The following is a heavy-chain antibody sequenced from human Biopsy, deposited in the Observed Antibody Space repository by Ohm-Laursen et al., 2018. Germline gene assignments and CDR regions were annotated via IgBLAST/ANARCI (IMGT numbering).Heavy chain of an antibody. CDR3: ARPLRGGEYEGFDL. CDR1: GKTFSDYY. D-gene: IGHD4-17*01. Sequence: GTLSLTWDVYGKTFSDYYWGWIRQAPGKGLEWLGSVHYSGATYYNPPPTSRATISVDTAKNQFFLKLRSATAADTAVYYCARPLRGGEYEGFDLWGPGTMVSVSP. V-gene: IGHV4-34*01. J-gene: IGHJ3*01. CDR2: VHYSGAT.